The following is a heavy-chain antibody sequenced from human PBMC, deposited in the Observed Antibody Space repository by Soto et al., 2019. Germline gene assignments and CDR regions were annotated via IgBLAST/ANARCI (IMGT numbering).Heavy chain of an antibody. J-gene: IGHJ4*02. Sequence: GGSLRLSCAASGFTFSSYGMHWVRQAPGKGLEWVAVIWYDGSNKYYADSVKGRFTISRDNSKNTLYLQMNSLRAEDTAVYYCAKGSWELAAAPLRKLSGSYDWGQGTLVTVSS. CDR1: GFTFSSYG. D-gene: IGHD1-26*01. CDR2: IWYDGSNK. V-gene: IGHV3-33*06. CDR3: AKGSWELAAAPLRKLSGSYD.